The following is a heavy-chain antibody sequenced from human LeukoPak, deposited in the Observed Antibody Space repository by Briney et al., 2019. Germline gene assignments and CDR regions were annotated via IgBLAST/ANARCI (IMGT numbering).Heavy chain of an antibody. D-gene: IGHD2-2*01. CDR3: ARQYCSSVTCWAYFDH. J-gene: IGHJ4*02. CDR2: IYHSRNT. CDR1: GDSISSSGHY. V-gene: IGHV4-39*01. Sequence: SGTLSLTCTVSGDSISSSGHYWGWIGQPPGQGLESIGIIYHSRNTYYNPSLKSRVTISVDTSKNQFSLKLSSVTAADTAVYYCARQYCSSVTCWAYFDHWGQGTLVTVS.